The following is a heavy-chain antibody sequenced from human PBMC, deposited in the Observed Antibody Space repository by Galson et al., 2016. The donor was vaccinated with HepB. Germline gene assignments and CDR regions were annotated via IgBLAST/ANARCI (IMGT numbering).Heavy chain of an antibody. D-gene: IGHD3-22*01. V-gene: IGHV3-30-3*01. CDR3: ARDQNYYDSNEFDH. CDR2: ASSDGSRK. J-gene: IGHJ4*02. Sequence: SLRLSCAASGFTVSSYYMSWVRQAPGKGLEWVAVASSDGSRKYYADSVKGRFTISRDNSKNTLHLQMNSLRTEDTAVYYCARDQNYYDSNEFDHWGQGTLVIVSS. CDR1: GFTVSSYY.